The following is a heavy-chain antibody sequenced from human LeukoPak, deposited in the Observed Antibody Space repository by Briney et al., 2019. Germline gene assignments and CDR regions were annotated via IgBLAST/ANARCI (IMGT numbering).Heavy chain of an antibody. J-gene: IGHJ4*02. V-gene: IGHV1-46*01. Sequence: ASVKVSCKASGYTFTSYYMHWVRQAPGQGLEWMGIINPSGGSTSYAQKFQGRVTMTTDTSTSTVYMELSSLRSEDTAVYYCAREEGNIFTGYREWYFDWWGQGPLVTVS. D-gene: IGHD3-9*01. CDR2: INPSGGST. CDR3: AREEGNIFTGYREWYFDW. CDR1: GYTFTSYY.